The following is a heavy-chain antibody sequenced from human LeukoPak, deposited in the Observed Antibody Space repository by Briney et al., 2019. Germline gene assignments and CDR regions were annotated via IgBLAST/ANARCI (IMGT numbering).Heavy chain of an antibody. Sequence: SETLSLTCTVAGASISAYYWSWFRQPPRKGLELVGWVYYSGSTNYHPSLRGRVSISVDRSKNQLSLKLMSVTAADTAVYYCARDERSSAWEFDHWGQGTLVTVSS. CDR1: GASISAYY. CDR3: ARDERSSAWEFDH. V-gene: IGHV4-59*01. CDR2: VYYSGST. J-gene: IGHJ4*02. D-gene: IGHD6-19*01.